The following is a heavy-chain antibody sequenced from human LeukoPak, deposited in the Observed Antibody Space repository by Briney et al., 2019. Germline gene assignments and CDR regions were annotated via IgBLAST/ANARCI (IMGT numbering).Heavy chain of an antibody. CDR2: ISSSGSSK. CDR1: GFTFSSYE. D-gene: IGHD1-7*01. J-gene: IGHJ4*02. CDR3: ARPPPPYNWNYEAYFDY. Sequence: PGGSLRLSCAASGFTFSSYEMNWVRQTPGKGLEWVSGISSSGSSKDYADSVKGRFTISRDNSKNTLYLQMNSLRAEDTAVYYCARPPPPYNWNYEAYFDYWGQGTLVTVSS. V-gene: IGHV3-23*01.